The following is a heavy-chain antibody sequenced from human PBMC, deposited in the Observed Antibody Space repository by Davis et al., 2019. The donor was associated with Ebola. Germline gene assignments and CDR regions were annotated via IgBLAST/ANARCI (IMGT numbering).Heavy chain of an antibody. CDR3: ARDSYCNGTTCYTSPLDY. J-gene: IGHJ4*02. V-gene: IGHV4-30-4*08. CDR2: IHHSGGT. CDR1: GDSISNGDYS. Sequence: LRLSCTVSGDSISNGDYSWSWIRQPPGKGLEWIGYIHHSGGTYYNPSLKSRLTLAVDTSKNQFPLKLSSVTAADTAVYYCARDSYCNGTTCYTSPLDYWGQGTLVTVSS. D-gene: IGHD2-2*02.